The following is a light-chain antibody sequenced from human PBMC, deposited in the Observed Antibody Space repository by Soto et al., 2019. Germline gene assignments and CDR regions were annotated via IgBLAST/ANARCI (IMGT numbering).Light chain of an antibody. CDR3: CSFAGSFSYV. Sequence: QSDLTQPRSVSGSPGQSVTISCTGTSSDVGRYDYVSWYQQHPGKAPKLIIYDVTERPAGVPDRFSGSKSGNTASLTISGLQAEDEADYSCCSFAGSFSYVFGGGTKVTVL. V-gene: IGLV2-11*01. J-gene: IGLJ1*01. CDR2: DVT. CDR1: SSDVGRYDY.